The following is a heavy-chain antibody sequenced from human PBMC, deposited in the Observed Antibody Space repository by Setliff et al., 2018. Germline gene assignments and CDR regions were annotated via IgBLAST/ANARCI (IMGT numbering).Heavy chain of an antibody. J-gene: IGHJ4*02. CDR1: GYTFTDHY. CDR3: IVNMVRPVTGLDS. CDR2: INPNDGYT. V-gene: IGHV1-46*01. Sequence: ASVKVSCKASGYTFTDHYLYWVRQAPRQGLEWMGTINPNDGYTIYAPAFQGRVAMTTDTSTGTAYMELSGLTSADTAIYYCIVNMVRPVTGLDSWGPGTLVTVSS. D-gene: IGHD2-15*01.